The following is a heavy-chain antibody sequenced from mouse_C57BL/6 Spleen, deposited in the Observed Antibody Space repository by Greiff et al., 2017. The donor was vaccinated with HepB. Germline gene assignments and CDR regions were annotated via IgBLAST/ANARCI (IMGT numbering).Heavy chain of an antibody. CDR2: IDPNSGGT. D-gene: IGHD2-4*01. CDR3: ARRGVYYDYDGGAMDY. Sequence: QVQLQQPGAELVKPGASVKLSCKASGYTFTSYWMHWVKQRPGRGLEWIGRIDPNSGGTKYNEKFKSKATLTADKPSSTGYMQLSSLTSEDSAVYYCARRGVYYDYDGGAMDYWGQGTSVTVSS. V-gene: IGHV1-72*01. CDR1: GYTFTSYW. J-gene: IGHJ4*01.